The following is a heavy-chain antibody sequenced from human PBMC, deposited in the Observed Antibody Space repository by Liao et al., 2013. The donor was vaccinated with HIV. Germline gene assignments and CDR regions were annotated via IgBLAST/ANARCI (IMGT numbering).Heavy chain of an antibody. CDR3: ARGNWAGGDY. CDR2: INHSGKT. CDR1: GASLSSYY. D-gene: IGHD7-27*01. J-gene: IGHJ4*02. V-gene: IGHV4-34*02. Sequence: QVQLQQWGAGLLKPSETLSLTCTVYGASLSSYYWSWVRQPPGKGLEWIGEINHSGKTNYNPSLKSRVSMSADTSRNQFSLNLTSVTAADTAVYYCARGNWAGGDYWGQGTLVTVSS.